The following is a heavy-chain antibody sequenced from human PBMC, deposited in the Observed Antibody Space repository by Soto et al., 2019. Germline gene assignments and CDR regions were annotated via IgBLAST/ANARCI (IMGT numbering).Heavy chain of an antibody. D-gene: IGHD5-18*01. Sequence: ASVKVSCKASGYTFTSYGISWVRQAPGEGHKWMGWISAYNGNTNYAQKLQGRVTMTTDTSTSTAYMELRSLRSDDTAVYYCARDSDRDTAMVIMQYFDFSGQGTLVTGSS. J-gene: IGHJ4*02. CDR1: GYTFTSYG. CDR3: ARDSDRDTAMVIMQYFDF. V-gene: IGHV1-18*01. CDR2: ISAYNGNT.